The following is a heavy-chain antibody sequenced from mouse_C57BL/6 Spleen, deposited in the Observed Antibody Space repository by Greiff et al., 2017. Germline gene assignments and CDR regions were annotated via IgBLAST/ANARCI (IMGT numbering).Heavy chain of an antibody. CDR2: IDPSDSYT. Sequence: QVQLQQPGAELVMPGASVKLSCKASGYTFTSYWMHWVKQRPGQGLEWIGEIDPSDSYTNYNQKFKGKSTLTVDKSSSTAYMQLSSLTSEDSAVYYCARWDSYYYGSSYAMDYWGQGTSVTVSS. J-gene: IGHJ4*01. CDR3: ARWDSYYYGSSYAMDY. CDR1: GYTFTSYW. V-gene: IGHV1-69*01. D-gene: IGHD1-1*01.